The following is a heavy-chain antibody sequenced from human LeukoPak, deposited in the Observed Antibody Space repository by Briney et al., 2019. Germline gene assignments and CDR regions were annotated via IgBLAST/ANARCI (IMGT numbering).Heavy chain of an antibody. V-gene: IGHV3-20*04. Sequence: GVSMRLSCAASALTFDDYGMSWVPQAPGKGLEWVSGINWNGGSTGYADSVKGRFTISRDNAKNSLYLQMNSLRAEDTALYYCARNTGRYYYMDVWGKGTTVTVSS. J-gene: IGHJ6*03. CDR3: ARNTGRYYYMDV. CDR2: INWNGGST. CDR1: ALTFDDYG. D-gene: IGHD4-17*01.